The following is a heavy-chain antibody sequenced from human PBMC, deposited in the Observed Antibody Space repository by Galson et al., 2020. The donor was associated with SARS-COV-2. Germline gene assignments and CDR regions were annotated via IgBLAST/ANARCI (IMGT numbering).Heavy chain of an antibody. D-gene: IGHD3-22*01. V-gene: IGHV7-4-1*02. CDR1: GYTFTNYG. J-gene: IGHJ5*02. CDR2: INTNTGNP. CDR3: ARVGDSSGSNWLDP. Sequence: ASVKVSCTASGYTFTNYGINWVRQAPGQGLEWMGWINTNTGNPTYDQGFTGRFVFSLDTSVSTAYLQISSLKAEDTAVYYCARVGDSSGSNWLDPWGQGTLVTVSS.